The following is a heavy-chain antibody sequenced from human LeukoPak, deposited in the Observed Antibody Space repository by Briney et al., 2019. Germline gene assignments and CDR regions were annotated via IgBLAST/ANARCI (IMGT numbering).Heavy chain of an antibody. V-gene: IGHV4-59*01. CDR3: ARRVGSSSGYYYYFDY. Sequence: PSETLSLTCTVSGGSISSYYWSWVRQPPGKGLEWIGYIYDRGSTNTNPPRKSRVTISLYTSKNPFSLKLSAVTAADTAVYYCARRVGSSSGYYYYFDYWGQGTLVTVSS. J-gene: IGHJ4*02. CDR2: IYDRGST. D-gene: IGHD3-22*01. CDR1: GGSISSYY.